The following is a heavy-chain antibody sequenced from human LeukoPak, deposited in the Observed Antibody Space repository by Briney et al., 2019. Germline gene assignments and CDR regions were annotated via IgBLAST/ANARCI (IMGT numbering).Heavy chain of an antibody. V-gene: IGHV1-2*02. D-gene: IGHD1-26*01. CDR3: ARDIKLGEPDAFDI. Sequence: ASVKVSCKASGYTFTGYRMHWVRQAPGQGLEWMGWINPNIGDTKYTQKFQDRVTLTRDTSISTAYMELSRLRSDDTAVYYCARDIKLGEPDAFDIWGQGTMVTVSS. CDR2: INPNIGDT. J-gene: IGHJ3*02. CDR1: GYTFTGYR.